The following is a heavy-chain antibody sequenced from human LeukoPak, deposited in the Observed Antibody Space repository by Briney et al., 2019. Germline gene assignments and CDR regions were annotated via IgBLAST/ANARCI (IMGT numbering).Heavy chain of an antibody. Sequence: PGGSLRLSCAASGLTFSSYSMNWVRQAPGKGLEWVSSISSSSSYIYYADSVKGRFTISRDNAKNSLYLQMNSLRAEDTAVYYCARDWGDYGGEFDYWGQGTLVTVSS. CDR1: GLTFSSYS. CDR3: ARDWGDYGGEFDY. J-gene: IGHJ4*02. CDR2: ISSSSSYI. D-gene: IGHD4-17*01. V-gene: IGHV3-21*01.